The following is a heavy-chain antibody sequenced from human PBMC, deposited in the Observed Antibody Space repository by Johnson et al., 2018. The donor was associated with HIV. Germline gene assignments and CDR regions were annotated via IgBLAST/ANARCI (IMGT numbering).Heavy chain of an antibody. CDR3: ARRLWFRNLYDAFDI. J-gene: IGHJ3*02. V-gene: IGHV3-30-3*01. CDR2: ISHDVNNK. D-gene: IGHD3-10*01. CDR1: GFTFNSYI. Sequence: QVQLVESGGGVVQPGRSLRLSCAASGFTFNSYILHWVRQAPGKGLEWVAAISHDVNNKFSADSVKGRFTLSRDNSKNTLYLQMDSLRPEDTAVYYCARRLWFRNLYDAFDIWGQGTMVTVSS.